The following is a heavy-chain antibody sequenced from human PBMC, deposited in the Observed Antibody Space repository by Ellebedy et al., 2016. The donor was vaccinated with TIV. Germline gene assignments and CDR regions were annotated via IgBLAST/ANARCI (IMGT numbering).Heavy chain of an antibody. Sequence: PGGSLRLSCAASGFSFSSYAMSWVRQAPGKGLDWVSSISGRGGRTYYADSVKGRFTISRDNFKYTLNVQMNSLRVEDTAIYYCAFSLATTVNPLDYWGQGTLVTVSS. D-gene: IGHD4-17*01. J-gene: IGHJ4*02. CDR3: AFSLATTVNPLDY. V-gene: IGHV3-23*01. CDR1: GFSFSSYA. CDR2: ISGRGGRT.